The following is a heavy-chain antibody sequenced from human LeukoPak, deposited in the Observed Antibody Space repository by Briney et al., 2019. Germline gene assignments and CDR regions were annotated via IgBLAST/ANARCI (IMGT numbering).Heavy chain of an antibody. V-gene: IGHV4-34*01. Sequence: SETLSLTCAVYGGSFSGYYWTWIRQPPGQGLEWIGEINHSGNTNYNPSLKSRVTMSVDTSKNQFSRKLSSVTAAETAVYYCARRARRGSNWFDPWGQGTLVTVSS. CDR3: ARRARRGSNWFDP. CDR2: INHSGNT. CDR1: GGSFSGYY. J-gene: IGHJ5*02.